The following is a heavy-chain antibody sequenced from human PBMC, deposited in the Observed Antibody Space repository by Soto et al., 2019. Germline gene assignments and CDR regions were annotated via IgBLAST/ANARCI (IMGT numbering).Heavy chain of an antibody. J-gene: IGHJ4*02. V-gene: IGHV4-61*03. D-gene: IGHD4-17*01. CDR2: VHYGGST. CDR1: SGSVISGGHY. Sequence: KPSETLSLTCTVSSGSVISGGHYFNCIRQSPGKGLEWIGYVHYGGSTNYNPSLKSRVAMSVDTSKNHFSLRLSSVTAADTAVYYCARSTTVTPVFFDYWGQGTLVTVSS. CDR3: ARSTTVTPVFFDY.